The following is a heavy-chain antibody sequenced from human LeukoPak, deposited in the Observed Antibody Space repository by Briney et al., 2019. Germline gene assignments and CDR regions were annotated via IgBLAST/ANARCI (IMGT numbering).Heavy chain of an antibody. CDR2: ISYDGSNK. V-gene: IGHV3-30*04. CDR1: GFTFSSYA. Sequence: PGGSLRLSCAASGFTFSSYAMHWVRQAPGKGLGWVAVISYDGSNKYYADSVKGRFTISRDNSKNTLYLQMNSLRAEDTAVYYCAREEDYGDQLGLDYYYGMDVWGQGTTVTVSS. CDR3: AREEDYGDQLGLDYYYGMDV. D-gene: IGHD4-17*01. J-gene: IGHJ6*02.